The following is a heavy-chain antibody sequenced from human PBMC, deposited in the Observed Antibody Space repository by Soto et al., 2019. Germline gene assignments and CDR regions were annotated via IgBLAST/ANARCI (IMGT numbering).Heavy chain of an antibody. CDR1: GFTFSDHY. CDR2: IKNKAKSYTT. V-gene: IGHV3-72*01. CDR3: ARGSEDNGNILDY. J-gene: IGHJ4*02. D-gene: IGHD3-10*01. Sequence: EVRLVESGGGLVQPGGSLRLSCAASGFTFSDHYMTWVRQAPGKGLEWVGRIKNKAKSYTTDYGASVNGRVTVSRDDSENSLFLQLNSLKTEDTAVYYCARGSEDNGNILDYWGQGTLVTVSS.